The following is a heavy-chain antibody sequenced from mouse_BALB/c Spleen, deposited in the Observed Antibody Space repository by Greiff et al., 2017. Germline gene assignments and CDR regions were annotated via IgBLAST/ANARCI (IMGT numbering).Heavy chain of an antibody. CDR2: ISSGGGST. V-gene: IGHV5-12-1*01. CDR1: GFAFSSYD. CDR3: TRDPYDYGAMDY. D-gene: IGHD6-5*01. Sequence: EVHLVESGGGLVKPGGSLKLSCAASGFAFSSYDMSWVRQTPEKRLEWVAYISSGGGSTYYPDTVKGRFTISRDNAKNTLYLQMSSLKSEDTAMYYCTRDPYDYGAMDYWGQGTSVTVSS. J-gene: IGHJ4*01.